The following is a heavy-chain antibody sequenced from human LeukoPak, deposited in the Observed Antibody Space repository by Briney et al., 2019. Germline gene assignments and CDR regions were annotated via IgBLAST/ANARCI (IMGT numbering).Heavy chain of an antibody. J-gene: IGHJ4*02. V-gene: IGHV3-48*04. D-gene: IGHD1-26*01. Sequence: PGGSLRLSCAASGFTFSRDWMHWVRQAPGKGLEWVSYISSSGSTICYADSVKGRFTISRDNAKNSLYLQMNSLRAEDTAVYYCARDFSAGATLDYWCQGTLVTVSS. CDR1: GFTFSRDW. CDR3: ARDFSAGATLDY. CDR2: ISSSGSTI.